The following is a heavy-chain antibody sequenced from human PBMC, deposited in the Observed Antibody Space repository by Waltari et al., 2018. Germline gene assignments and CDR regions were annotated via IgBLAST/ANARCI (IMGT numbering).Heavy chain of an antibody. CDR1: GGYISLSSSS. J-gene: IGHJ4*02. CDR2: IYYSGST. V-gene: IGHV4-39*01. CDR3: ARHRGYYYDSSGFYFDY. D-gene: IGHD3-22*01. Sequence: QLQLQESRPGLVTPSDTLSLTCTVSGGYISLSSSSWGWLRQPPGKGLEWIGSIYYSGSTDDNPSLKSRVTIYVETSKNQLSRKLGSVTAADTAVYYCARHRGYYYDSSGFYFDYWGQGTLVTVSS.